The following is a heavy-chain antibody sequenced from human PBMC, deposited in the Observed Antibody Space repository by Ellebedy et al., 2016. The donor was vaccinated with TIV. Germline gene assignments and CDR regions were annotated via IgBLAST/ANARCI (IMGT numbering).Heavy chain of an antibody. V-gene: IGHV1-18*01. CDR2: ISVYNGNT. Sequence: ASVKVSCKASGYTFTSYGISWVRQAPGQGLEWMGWISVYNGNTNYAQKLQGRVTMTTDTSTSTAYMELRSLRSDDTAVYYCARDTATTVTTPFGSNFDYWGQGTLVTVSS. J-gene: IGHJ4*02. D-gene: IGHD4-17*01. CDR3: ARDTATTVTTPFGSNFDY. CDR1: GYTFTSYG.